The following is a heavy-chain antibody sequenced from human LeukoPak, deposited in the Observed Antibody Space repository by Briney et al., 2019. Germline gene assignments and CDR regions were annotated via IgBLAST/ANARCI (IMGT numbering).Heavy chain of an antibody. Sequence: PGGSLRLSCAASGFTFDDYGMSWVRQAPGKGLEWVSGINWNGGSTGYADSVKGRFIISRDNAKNSLYLQMNSLRAEDTALYYCARTGYLYYYMDVWGKGTTVTVSS. CDR2: INWNGGST. J-gene: IGHJ6*03. V-gene: IGHV3-20*04. CDR1: GFTFDDYG. CDR3: ARTGYLYYYMDV. D-gene: IGHD2-15*01.